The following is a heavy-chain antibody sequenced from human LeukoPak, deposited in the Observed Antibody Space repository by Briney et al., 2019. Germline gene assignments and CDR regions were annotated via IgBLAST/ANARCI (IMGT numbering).Heavy chain of an antibody. Sequence: SETLSLTCAVYGGSFSGYYWSWIRQPPGKGLEWIGEINHSGSTNYNPSLKSRVTISVDASKNRFSLKLSSVTAADTAVYYCARGGRSSGWYIDYWGQGTLVTVSS. J-gene: IGHJ4*02. CDR3: ARGGRSSGWYIDY. CDR2: INHSGST. V-gene: IGHV4-34*01. D-gene: IGHD6-19*01. CDR1: GGSFSGYY.